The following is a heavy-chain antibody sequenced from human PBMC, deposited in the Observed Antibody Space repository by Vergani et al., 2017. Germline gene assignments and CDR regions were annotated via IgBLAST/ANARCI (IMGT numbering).Heavy chain of an antibody. V-gene: IGHV5-51*01. CDR1: ESSFISNE. D-gene: IGHD2-21*01. CDR3: TRHVPCGDGACLHFDH. J-gene: IGHJ4*02. Sequence: EVMLVQSGAEVKKPGESLKISCKYSESSFISNEIAWVRQMSGKGLQWMGNINPIDSKIAYSPSFQGQAIMSLDKSITTAYLKWRSRKASDTAIYYCTRHVPCGDGACLHFDHWGQGTQVTVSS. CDR2: INPIDSKI.